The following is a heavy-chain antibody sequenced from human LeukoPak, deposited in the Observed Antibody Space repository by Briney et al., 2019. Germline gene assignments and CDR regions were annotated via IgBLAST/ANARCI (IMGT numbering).Heavy chain of an antibody. CDR1: GFTFSNYA. D-gene: IGHD3-10*01. V-gene: IGHV3-23*01. CDR3: AKIEVIMVRGFISYYYYGMDV. Sequence: GGSLRLSCAASGFTFSNYAMSWVRQAPGKGLEWVSAISYSGDDTYYADSVKGRFTISRDNSKNTLYLQMNSLRAEDTAVFYCAKIEVIMVRGFISYYYYGMDVWGKGTTVTVSS. CDR2: ISYSGDDT. J-gene: IGHJ6*04.